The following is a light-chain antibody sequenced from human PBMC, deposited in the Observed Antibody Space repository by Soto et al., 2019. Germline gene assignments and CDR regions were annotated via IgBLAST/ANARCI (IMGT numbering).Light chain of an antibody. J-gene: IGKJ4*02. Sequence: EVVMRQSPATLSVSPGEGATISCRASQGIGDTLAWYQHKPGQTPRLLIYDTSTRATGVPTRFSGSRSGAELSIIIISLQSEDFAVYYCQPSNNWPLTFVVVT. V-gene: IGKV3-15*01. CDR2: DTS. CDR3: QPSNNWPLT. CDR1: QGIGDT.